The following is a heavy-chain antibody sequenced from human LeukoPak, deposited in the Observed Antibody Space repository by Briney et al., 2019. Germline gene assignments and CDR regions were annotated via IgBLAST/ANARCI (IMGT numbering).Heavy chain of an antibody. CDR2: IYPGDSDT. D-gene: IGHD3-22*01. CDR1: GYSFTSYW. J-gene: IGHJ4*02. Sequence: GESLKISCKGSGYSFTSYWIGWVRQMPGKGLEWMGIIYPGDSDTRYSPSFQGQVTISADKSISTAYPQWSSLKASDTAMYYCARQGAYYYDSSGPDYWGQGTLVTVSS. V-gene: IGHV5-51*01. CDR3: ARQGAYYYDSSGPDY.